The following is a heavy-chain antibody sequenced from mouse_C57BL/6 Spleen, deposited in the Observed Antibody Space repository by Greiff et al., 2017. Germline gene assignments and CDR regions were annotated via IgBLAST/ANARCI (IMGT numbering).Heavy chain of an antibody. D-gene: IGHD2-3*01. CDR1: GFTFSSYA. V-gene: IGHV5-9-1*02. CDR3: TRVGYDGYYVDYFDY. J-gene: IGHJ2*01. CDR2: ISSGGDYI. Sequence: EVKLMESGEGLVKPGGSLKLSCAVSGFTFSSYAMSWVRQTPEKRLEWVAYISSGGDYIYYADTVKGRFTISRDNARNTLYLQMSSLKSEDTAMYYCTRVGYDGYYVDYFDYWGQGTTLTVSS.